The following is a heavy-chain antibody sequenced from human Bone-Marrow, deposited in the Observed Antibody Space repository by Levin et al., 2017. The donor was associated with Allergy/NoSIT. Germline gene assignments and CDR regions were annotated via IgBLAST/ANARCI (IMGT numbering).Heavy chain of an antibody. J-gene: IGHJ4*02. CDR2: IRSKDYGGTT. Sequence: QPGGSLRLSCTASGFTFGDYSMNWVRQAPGKGLECVGFIRSKDYGGTTEYAASVKGRFTISTDDSKTIAYLQMNSLKTEDTAVYYCTRWRGGHSIGDYWGQGTLVTVSS. CDR1: GFTFGDYS. D-gene: IGHD3-10*01. V-gene: IGHV3-49*04. CDR3: TRWRGGHSIGDY.